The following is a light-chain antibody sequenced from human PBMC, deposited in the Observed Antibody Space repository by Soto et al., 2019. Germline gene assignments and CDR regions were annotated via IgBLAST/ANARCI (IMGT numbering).Light chain of an antibody. J-gene: IGKJ2*01. V-gene: IGKV3-15*01. Sequence: EIVVTQSPATLSVSPGERATLSCRARQSVSDNLAWYQQRPGQAPRLLIHGASTRATGIPARFSGSGYGREFTLTISSLQSEDVAVYYCQQYNDWPYTFGQGTKGDIK. CDR1: QSVSDN. CDR3: QQYNDWPYT. CDR2: GAS.